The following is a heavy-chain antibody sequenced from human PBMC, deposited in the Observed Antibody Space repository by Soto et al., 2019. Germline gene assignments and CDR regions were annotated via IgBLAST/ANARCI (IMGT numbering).Heavy chain of an antibody. D-gene: IGHD3-9*01. Sequence: QVQLVQSGGEVRKPGASVKVSCKASGYIFTNYAISWVRQAPGQGPEWMGWISGYNGDTNRHHSRNFQGSLTLTIDMSTTTACMELRSLTSDDTAVYYCARDNDVLTGYFFDNWGQGTLVTVSS. V-gene: IGHV1-18*01. CDR3: ARDNDVLTGYFFDN. J-gene: IGHJ4*02. CDR1: GYIFTNYA. CDR2: ISGYNGDT.